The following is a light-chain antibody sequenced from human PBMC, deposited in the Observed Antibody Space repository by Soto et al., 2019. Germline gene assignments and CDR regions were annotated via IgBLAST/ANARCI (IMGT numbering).Light chain of an antibody. CDR3: CSYVGSRAV. J-gene: IGLJ7*01. CDR1: SSDVGSHNL. Sequence: QSALTQPASVSGSPGQSITISCTGTSSDVGSHNLVSWYQQHPGQAPKLMIYEVSKRPLGVSARFSASKSGNTASLTISGLQAEDEDDYYCCSYVGSRAVFGVGTQLTVL. V-gene: IGLV2-23*02. CDR2: EVS.